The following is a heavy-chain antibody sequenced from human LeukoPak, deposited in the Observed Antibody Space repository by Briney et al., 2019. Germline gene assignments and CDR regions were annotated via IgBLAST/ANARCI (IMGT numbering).Heavy chain of an antibody. CDR3: ARGGYSRFDP. J-gene: IGHJ5*02. V-gene: IGHV4-59*11. CDR2: IYYSGST. Sequence: PSETLSLTCTVSGGSISSHYWSWIRQPPGKGLEWIGYIYYSGSTKYNPSLKSRVTISVDTSKNQFSLKLSSVTAADTAVYYCARGGYSRFDPWGQGTLVTVSS. D-gene: IGHD5-18*01. CDR1: GGSISSHY.